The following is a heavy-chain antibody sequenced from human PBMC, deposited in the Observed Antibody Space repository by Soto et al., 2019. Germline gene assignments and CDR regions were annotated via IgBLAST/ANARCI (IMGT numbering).Heavy chain of an antibody. Sequence: SETLSLTCAVYGGSFSGYYWSWIRQPPGKGLEWIGEINHSGSTNYNPSLKSRVTISVDTSKNQFSLKLSSVTAADTAVYYCARGQAYALTNWGSYRYPDFDYWGQGTLVTVSS. CDR2: INHSGST. J-gene: IGHJ4*02. V-gene: IGHV4-34*01. CDR1: GGSFSGYY. CDR3: ARGQAYALTNWGSYRYPDFDY. D-gene: IGHD3-16*02.